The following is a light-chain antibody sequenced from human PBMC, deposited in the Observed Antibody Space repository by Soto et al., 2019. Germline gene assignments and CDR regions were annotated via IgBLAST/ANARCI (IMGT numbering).Light chain of an antibody. CDR3: GTWDSSLSAYV. Sequence: QSVLTQPPSVSAAPGQKVTISCSGSSSNIGNNYVSWYQQLPGTAPKFLIYDNNKRPSGIPDRFSGSKSGTSATLGITGLQTGDEADYYCGTWDSSLSAYVFGTGTQLTVL. V-gene: IGLV1-51*01. CDR2: DNN. CDR1: SSNIGNNY. J-gene: IGLJ1*01.